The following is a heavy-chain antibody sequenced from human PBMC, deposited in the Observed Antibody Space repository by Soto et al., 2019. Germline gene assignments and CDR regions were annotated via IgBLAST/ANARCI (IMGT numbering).Heavy chain of an antibody. J-gene: IGHJ3*02. V-gene: IGHV1-2*04. D-gene: IGHD6-13*01. CDR3: ARALREVNSSSWYAFDI. CDR2: INPNSGGT. Sequence: ASVKVSCKASGYTFTGYYMHWVRQAPGQGLEWMGWINPNSGGTNYAQKFQGWVTMTRDTSISTAYMELSRLRSDDTAVYYCARALREVNSSSWYAFDIWGQGTMVTVSS. CDR1: GYTFTGYY.